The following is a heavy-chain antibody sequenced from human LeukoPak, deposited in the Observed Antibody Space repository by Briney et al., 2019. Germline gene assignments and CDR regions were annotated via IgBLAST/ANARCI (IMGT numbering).Heavy chain of an antibody. D-gene: IGHD3-22*01. J-gene: IGHJ3*02. CDR1: GYTFTSYD. CDR3: ARGGTYYYDSSGKDDAFDI. V-gene: IGHV1-8*01. CDR2: MNPNSGNT. Sequence: ASVKVSCKASGYTFTSYDINWVRQATGQGLEWMGWMNPNSGNTGYAQKFQGRVTMTRNTSISTAYMELSSLRSEDTAVYYCARGGTYYYDSSGKDDAFDIWGQGTMVTVSS.